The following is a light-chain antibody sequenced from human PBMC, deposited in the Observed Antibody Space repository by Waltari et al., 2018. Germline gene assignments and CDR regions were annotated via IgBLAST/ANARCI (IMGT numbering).Light chain of an antibody. Sequence: QSALTQPASVSGSPGQSITISCTGTSSDAGSYNLVSWYQHHPGEAPKLMFYEVNKRPAVVSNRFSGSKSGNTASLTIAGLQAEDEADYYCCSNAGSSTLEFGGGTKLTVL. CDR3: CSNAGSSTLE. CDR1: SSDAGSYNL. J-gene: IGLJ2*01. CDR2: EVN. V-gene: IGLV2-23*02.